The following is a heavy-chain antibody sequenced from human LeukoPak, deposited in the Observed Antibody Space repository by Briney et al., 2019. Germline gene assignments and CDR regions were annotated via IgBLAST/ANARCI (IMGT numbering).Heavy chain of an antibody. CDR3: AKDSRGYCSSTSCLVPWFDP. J-gene: IGHJ5*02. Sequence: GGSLRLSCAASGFTFSSYAMSWVRQAPGKGLEWASAISGSGGSTYYADSVKGRFTISRDNSKNTLYLQMNSLRAEDTAVYYCAKDSRGYCSSTSCLVPWFDPWGQGTLVTVSS. CDR2: ISGSGGST. CDR1: GFTFSSYA. D-gene: IGHD2-2*01. V-gene: IGHV3-23*01.